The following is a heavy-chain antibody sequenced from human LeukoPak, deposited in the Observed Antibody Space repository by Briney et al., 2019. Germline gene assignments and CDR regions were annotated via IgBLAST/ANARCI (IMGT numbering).Heavy chain of an antibody. V-gene: IGHV3-7*01. CDR2: IKQDGSEK. Sequence: GGSLRLSCAASGFTFSSYWMSWVRQAPGKGLEWVANIKQDGSEKYYVDSVKGRFTISRDNAKNSLYLQMNSLRAEDTAVYYCARRYMAPSAEDFDYWGQGTLVTVSS. D-gene: IGHD3-16*02. CDR1: GFTFSSYW. J-gene: IGHJ4*02. CDR3: ARRYMAPSAEDFDY.